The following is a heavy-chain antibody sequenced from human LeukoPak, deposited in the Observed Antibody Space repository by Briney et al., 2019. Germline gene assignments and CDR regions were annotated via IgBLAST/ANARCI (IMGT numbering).Heavy chain of an antibody. CDR1: GFTFSSYE. V-gene: IGHV3-7*01. D-gene: IGHD4-17*01. CDR3: ATQSYGLFAY. J-gene: IGHJ4*02. Sequence: PGGSLRLSCAASGFTFSSYEMNWVRQAPGKGLEWVANIQQDGSNKFYADSVKGRFTISRDNARNSLYLQMNSLRPDDTAVYYCATQSYGLFAYWGQGTLVTVSS. CDR2: IQQDGSNK.